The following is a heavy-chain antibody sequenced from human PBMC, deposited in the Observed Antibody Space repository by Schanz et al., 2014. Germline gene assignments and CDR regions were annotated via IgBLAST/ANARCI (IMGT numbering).Heavy chain of an antibody. D-gene: IGHD6-6*01. CDR3: ARDHSPYTNSSDVRYFDY. CDR1: GYTFTSYG. V-gene: IGHV1-18*01. Sequence: QVQLVQSGAEGKKPGASVKVSCKASGYTFTSYGISWVRQAPGQGLEWMGWISPYNGNTNYAQKLQVRLTMTADTITSTAYMDLRSLRSDDTAVYYCARDHSPYTNSSDVRYFDYWGQGSLVTVSS. J-gene: IGHJ4*02. CDR2: ISPYNGNT.